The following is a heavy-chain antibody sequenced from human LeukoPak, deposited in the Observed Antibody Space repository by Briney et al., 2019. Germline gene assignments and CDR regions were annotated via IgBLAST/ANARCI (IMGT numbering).Heavy chain of an antibody. V-gene: IGHV1-69*01. D-gene: IGHD1-1*01. Sequence: SVKVSCKASGGTFRSAAMSWVRQAPGQGLEWVGHIILMFGTTTYAQKFQGRVTISADESTTKVYMELSSLTSDDTAIYYCTRDEYKGSATFNYWGQGTQVIVFS. CDR2: IILMFGTT. J-gene: IGHJ4*02. CDR3: TRDEYKGSATFNY. CDR1: GGTFRSAA.